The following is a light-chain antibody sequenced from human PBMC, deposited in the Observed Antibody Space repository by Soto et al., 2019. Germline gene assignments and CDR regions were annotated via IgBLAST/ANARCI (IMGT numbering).Light chain of an antibody. CDR3: SSHTSSNTLV. V-gene: IGLV2-14*01. Sequence: QSVLTQTASVSGSPGQSITISCTGTSSDVGGYKHVSWYQQHPGKAPKLMIYEVSNRPSGISIRFSGSKSGNTASLTISGLQAEDEADYYCSSHTSSNTLVFGTGTKVT. CDR2: EVS. J-gene: IGLJ1*01. CDR1: SSDVGGYKH.